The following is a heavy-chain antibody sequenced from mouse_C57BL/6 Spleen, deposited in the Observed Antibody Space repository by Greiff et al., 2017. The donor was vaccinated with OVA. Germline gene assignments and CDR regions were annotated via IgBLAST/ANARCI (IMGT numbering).Heavy chain of an antibody. CDR2: IDPETGGT. D-gene: IGHD1-1*01. CDR3: TRGVYYGSSFTWYFDV. J-gene: IGHJ1*03. CDR1: GYTFTDYE. Sequence: VQLQQSGAELVRPGASVTLSCKASGYTFTDYEMHWVKQTPVHGLEWIGAIDPETGGTAYNQKFKGKAILTADKSSSTAYMELRSLTSEDSAIYYCTRGVYYGSSFTWYFDVWGTGTTVTVSS. V-gene: IGHV1-15*01.